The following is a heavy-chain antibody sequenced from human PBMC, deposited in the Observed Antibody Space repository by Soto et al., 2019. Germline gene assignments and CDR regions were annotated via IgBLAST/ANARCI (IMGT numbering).Heavy chain of an antibody. D-gene: IGHD3-22*01. CDR2: LYHSGSP. Sequence: SETLSLTCSFSVGSITSNSHHWGWIRQPPGKGLEWIGSLYHSGSPYVNPSLKSRVTISLDTPKNQFSLWLSSATAADTAVYYCARLHYSDRSIDYWGQGTLVTAPQ. V-gene: IGHV4-39*01. CDR1: VGSITSNSHH. J-gene: IGHJ4*02. CDR3: ARLHYSDRSIDY.